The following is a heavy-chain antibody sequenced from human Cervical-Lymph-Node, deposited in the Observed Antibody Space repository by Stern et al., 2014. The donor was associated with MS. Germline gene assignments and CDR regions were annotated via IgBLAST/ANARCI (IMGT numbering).Heavy chain of an antibody. CDR1: GGTFSTQA. J-gene: IGHJ6*02. Sequence: QMQLVQSGAEVKKPGSSVKVSCKASGGTFSTQAINWVRQAPGQGLEWVVGIIPIFGTPNYAQKVQDRVTITADESTSTAYMDLNSLRSEDTAVYYCATPSTVTVGGMDVWGQGTTVTVSS. D-gene: IGHD4-17*01. V-gene: IGHV1-69*01. CDR3: ATPSTVTVGGMDV. CDR2: IIPIFGTP.